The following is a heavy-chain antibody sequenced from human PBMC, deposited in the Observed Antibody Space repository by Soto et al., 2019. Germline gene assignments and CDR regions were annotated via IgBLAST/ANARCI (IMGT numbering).Heavy chain of an antibody. CDR2: ISYDGNNE. CDR3: ARDPSTPYWRVPEDH. CDR1: GFNFNRFA. J-gene: IGHJ4*02. V-gene: IGHV3-30*09. D-gene: IGHD2-2*01. Sequence: QVQMVESGGGLVQPGRSLRLTCTASGFNFNRFAIHWVRQAPGKGLEWVAVISYDGNNEYVAVPLRDRFAISRDNSQKTVFLQIDDVRVKDTGRYNCARDPSTPYWRVPEDHWGQGSLVIVSS.